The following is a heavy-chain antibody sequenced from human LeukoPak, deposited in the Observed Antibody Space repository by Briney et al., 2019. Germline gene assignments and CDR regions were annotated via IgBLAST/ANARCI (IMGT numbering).Heavy chain of an antibody. Sequence: ASVKVSCKASGYTFTSYYMRWVRQAPGQGLEWMGIINPSGGSTSYAQKFQGRVTMTRDTSTSTVYMELSSLRSEDTAVYYCARVIGCSGGSCYDAFDIWGQGTMVTVSS. J-gene: IGHJ3*02. CDR3: ARVIGCSGGSCYDAFDI. V-gene: IGHV1-46*01. CDR2: INPSGGST. CDR1: GYTFTSYY. D-gene: IGHD2-15*01.